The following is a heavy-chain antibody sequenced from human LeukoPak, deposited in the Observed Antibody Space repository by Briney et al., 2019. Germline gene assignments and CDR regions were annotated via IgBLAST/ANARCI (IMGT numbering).Heavy chain of an antibody. J-gene: IGHJ4*02. CDR3: ARYHGGYDDY. CDR1: GGSISSYY. Sequence: PSETLSLTCTVSGGSISSYYWSWIRQPPGKGLEWIGYIYYSGNTYCNPSLKSRVTISVDTSKDQFSLKLSSVTAADTAVYYCARYHGGYDDYWGQGTLVTVSS. V-gene: IGHV4-59*12. CDR2: IYYSGNT. D-gene: IGHD5-12*01.